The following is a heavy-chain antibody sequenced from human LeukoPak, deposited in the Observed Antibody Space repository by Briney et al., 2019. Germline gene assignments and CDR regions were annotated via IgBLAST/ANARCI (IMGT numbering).Heavy chain of an antibody. V-gene: IGHV4-39*07. D-gene: IGHD6-13*01. CDR3: ARVPAAGILAFDI. CDR1: GGSISSSSYY. Sequence: SETLSLTCTVSGGSISSSSYYWGWIRQPPGKGMEWIGSIYYSGSTYYNPSLKSRVTISVDTSKNQFSLKLSSVTAADTAVYYCARVPAAGILAFDIWGQGTMVTVSS. CDR2: IYYSGST. J-gene: IGHJ3*02.